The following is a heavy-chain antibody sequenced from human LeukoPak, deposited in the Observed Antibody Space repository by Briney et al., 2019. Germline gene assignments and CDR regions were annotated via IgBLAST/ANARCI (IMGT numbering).Heavy chain of an antibody. V-gene: IGHV4-59*01. CDR3: ARVGDGYNYYLDY. Sequence: SETLSLTCTVSGGSISSYYWSWIRQPPGKGLEWIGYIYYSGSTNYNPSLKSRVTISVDTSKNRFSLKLSSVTAADTAVYYCARVGDGYNYYLDYWGQGTLVTVSS. CDR1: GGSISSYY. CDR2: IYYSGST. D-gene: IGHD5-24*01. J-gene: IGHJ4*02.